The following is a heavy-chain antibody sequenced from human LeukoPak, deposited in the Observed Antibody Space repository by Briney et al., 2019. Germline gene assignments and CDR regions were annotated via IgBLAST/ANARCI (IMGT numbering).Heavy chain of an antibody. V-gene: IGHV3-30*02. Sequence: GALRLSCAASGFTFSSYGMHWVRQAPGKGLEWVAFIRYDGSNKYYADSVKGRFTISRDNSKNTLYLQMNSLRAEDTAVYYCAKDGENYCSGGSCYFYYYYYYMDVWGKGTTVTVSS. CDR2: IRYDGSNK. CDR1: GFTFSSYG. CDR3: AKDGENYCSGGSCYFYYYYYYMDV. J-gene: IGHJ6*03. D-gene: IGHD2-15*01.